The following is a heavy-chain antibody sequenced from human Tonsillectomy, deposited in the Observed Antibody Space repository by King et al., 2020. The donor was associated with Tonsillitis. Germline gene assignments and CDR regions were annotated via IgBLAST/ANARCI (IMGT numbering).Heavy chain of an antibody. CDR2: ISGSGGST. CDR1: GFTFSSYA. D-gene: IGHD1-26*01. V-gene: IGHV3-23*04. J-gene: IGHJ3*02. Sequence: VQLVESGGGLVQPGGSLRLSCAASGFTFSSYAMSWVRQAPGKGLEWVSAISGSGGSTYYADSVKGRFTISRDNSKNTLYLQMNSLRAEDTAVYYCAKEGPGGGATPNDAFDIWGQGTMVTVSS. CDR3: AKEGPGGGATPNDAFDI.